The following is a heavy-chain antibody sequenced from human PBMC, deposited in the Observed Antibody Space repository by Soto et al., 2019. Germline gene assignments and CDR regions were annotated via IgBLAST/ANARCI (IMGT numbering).Heavy chain of an antibody. D-gene: IGHD6-6*01. J-gene: IGHJ2*01. V-gene: IGHV3-33*01. CDR1: GFTFSSYG. Sequence: QVQLVESGGGVVQPGRSLRLSCAASGFTFSSYGMHWVRQAPGKGLEWMAVIWYDGSNKYYADSVKGRFTISRDNSKNTLYLQMNSLRAEDTAVYYCARGSSSSHWYFDLWGRGTLVTVSS. CDR2: IWYDGSNK. CDR3: ARGSSSSHWYFDL.